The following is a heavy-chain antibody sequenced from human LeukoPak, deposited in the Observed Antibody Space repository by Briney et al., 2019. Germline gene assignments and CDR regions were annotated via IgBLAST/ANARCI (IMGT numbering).Heavy chain of an antibody. V-gene: IGHV4-4*07. CDR2: IYNRGST. Sequence: SETLSLTCTVSGGSITSYYWNWIRQPAGKGLEWIGRIYNRGSTNYNPSLKSRVTMSVDPSKNQFSLKLTSVTAADTAVYYCARMSDGAFDIWGQGTMVTVSS. J-gene: IGHJ3*02. CDR1: GGSITSYY. D-gene: IGHD5-24*01. CDR3: ARMSDGAFDI.